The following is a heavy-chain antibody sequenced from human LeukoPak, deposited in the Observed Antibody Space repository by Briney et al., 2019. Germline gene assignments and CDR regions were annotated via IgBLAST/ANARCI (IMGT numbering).Heavy chain of an antibody. V-gene: IGHV3-21*01. J-gene: IGHJ4*02. CDR3: VRGDSRDY. CDR1: GFTFSDST. CDR2: INSGSSTM. D-gene: IGHD3-22*01. Sequence: GGSLRLSCAASGFTFSDSTMNWVRQASGKGLEWVASINSGSSTMHYADSVKGRLTISRDNAKNSLYLQLNSLRAEDTAVYYCVRGDSRDYWGQGTLITVSS.